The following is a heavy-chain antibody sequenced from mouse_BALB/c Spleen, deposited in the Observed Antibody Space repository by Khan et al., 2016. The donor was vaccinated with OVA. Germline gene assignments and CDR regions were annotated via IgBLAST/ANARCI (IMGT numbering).Heavy chain of an antibody. CDR3: ARTPGYYGSNYFDY. D-gene: IGHD1-1*01. CDR2: ISSGGSYT. V-gene: IGHV5-9-3*01. Sequence: EVELVESGGGLVKPGGSLKFSCAASGFTFSNYGMSWVRQTPEKRLAWVATISSGGSYTYYPASVKGRLTISRDKANNTLYLKMSSLRSEDTAMYYCARTPGYYGSNYFDYWGQGTTLTVSS. J-gene: IGHJ2*01. CDR1: GFTFSNYG.